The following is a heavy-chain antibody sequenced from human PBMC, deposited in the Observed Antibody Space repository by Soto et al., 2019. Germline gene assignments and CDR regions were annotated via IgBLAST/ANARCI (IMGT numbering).Heavy chain of an antibody. CDR3: AHIVGAGLGYYFDY. J-gene: IGHJ4*02. CDR1: GFSLSSTRMA. CDR2: VDWEDDK. D-gene: IGHD6-19*01. V-gene: IGHV2-5*02. Sequence: QITLKESGPMLVKPTQTLTLTCTFSGFSLSSTRMAVGWIRQPPGKALEWLALVDWEDDKRYRPFLKSRLTNTKKTSQHQGVLTISNIDPVDTATYNGAHIVGAGLGYYFDYWGQGTLVTVSS.